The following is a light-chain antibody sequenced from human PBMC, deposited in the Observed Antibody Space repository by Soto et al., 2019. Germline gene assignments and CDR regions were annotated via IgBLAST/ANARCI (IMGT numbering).Light chain of an antibody. J-gene: IGKJ1*01. Sequence: EIVLTQSPDTLSLSPGERATLSCRASQSVSSSNLAWYQQKPGQAPRLLVYGASSRATGIPDRFSGSGSGTDFTLTISRLEPEDFAVYYCQQYGSSPRTFGQVTKVEIK. CDR1: QSVSSSN. CDR2: GAS. CDR3: QQYGSSPRT. V-gene: IGKV3-20*01.